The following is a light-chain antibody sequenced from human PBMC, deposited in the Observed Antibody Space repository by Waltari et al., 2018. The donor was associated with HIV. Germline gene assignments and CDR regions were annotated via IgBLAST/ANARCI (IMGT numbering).Light chain of an antibody. Sequence: QPVVTPEPSLTVSPGGPVILTCASSAGVVTRGHFPYWFQLCPGQAPKTLIFDSNNRYPWTPARFAGSFLGGKAALTLTGAQPEDEAAYYCLLSYDGTLVFGGGT. J-gene: IGLJ2*01. CDR3: LLSYDGTLV. CDR2: DSN. V-gene: IGLV7-46*01. CDR1: AGVVTRGHF.